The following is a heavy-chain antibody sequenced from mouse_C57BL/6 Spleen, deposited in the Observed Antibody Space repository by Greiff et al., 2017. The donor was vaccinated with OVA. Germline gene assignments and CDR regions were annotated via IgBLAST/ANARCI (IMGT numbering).Heavy chain of an antibody. J-gene: IGHJ3*01. Sequence: VQLQQSGAELVRPGASVTLSCKASGYTFTDYEMRWVKQTPVHGLEWIGAIDPETGGTAYNQKFKGKAILTADKSSSTAYMELRSLTSEDSAVYYCTRRGIYYYGSSYGWFAYWGQGTLVTVSA. CDR2: IDPETGGT. CDR1: GYTFTDYE. CDR3: TRRGIYYYGSSYGWFAY. V-gene: IGHV1-15*01. D-gene: IGHD1-1*01.